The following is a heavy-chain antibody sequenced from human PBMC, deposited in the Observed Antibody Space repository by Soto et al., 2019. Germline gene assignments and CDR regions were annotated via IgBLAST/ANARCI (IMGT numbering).Heavy chain of an antibody. D-gene: IGHD2-21*02. Sequence: GGSLRLSCAASGFTFSGYSMNWVRQAPGKGLEWVASISTRSDIYYADSVKGRFTISRDNAKNSVSLQMNSLRAEDTAVDYCAREETAWPLAYGLDVWGQGTTVTV. CDR3: AREETAWPLAYGLDV. J-gene: IGHJ6*02. CDR1: GFTFSGYS. CDR2: ISTRSDI. V-gene: IGHV3-21*01.